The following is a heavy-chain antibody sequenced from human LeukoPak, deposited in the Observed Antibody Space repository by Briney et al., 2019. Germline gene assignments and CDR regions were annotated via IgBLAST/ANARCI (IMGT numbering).Heavy chain of an antibody. CDR1: GFTFSSYW. D-gene: IGHD5-12*01. CDR2: INSDGSSR. CDR3: AREDYSGYDFYDY. Sequence: GGSLRLSCAASGFTFSSYWMHWVRQAPGKGLVWVSLINSDGSSRNYADSVKGRFAISRDNAKNTLYLQMNSLRVEDTAVYYCAREDYSGYDFYDYWGQGSLVTVSS. J-gene: IGHJ4*02. V-gene: IGHV3-74*01.